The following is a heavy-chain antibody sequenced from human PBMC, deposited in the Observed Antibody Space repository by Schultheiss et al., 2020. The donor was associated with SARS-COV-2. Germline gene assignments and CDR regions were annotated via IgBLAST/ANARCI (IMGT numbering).Heavy chain of an antibody. CDR3: ARALYYYDSSGRHYYYYGMDV. CDR2: ISSSGSTI. V-gene: IGHV3-48*03. D-gene: IGHD3-22*01. J-gene: IGHJ6*02. Sequence: GGSLRLSCAASGFTFSSYEMNWVRQAPGKGLEWVSYISSSGSTIYYADSVKGRFTISRDNAKNSLYLQMNSLRAEDTAVYYCARALYYYDSSGRHYYYYGMDVWGQGTTVTVSS. CDR1: GFTFSSYE.